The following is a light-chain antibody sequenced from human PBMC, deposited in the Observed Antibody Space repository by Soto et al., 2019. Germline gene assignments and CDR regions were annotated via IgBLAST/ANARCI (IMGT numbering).Light chain of an antibody. Sequence: DIQMTQSPSSLSASVGDRVTITCRASQSISSYLNWYQQKPGKAPKLLIYAASSLQSGVPSRFSVSGSGKDFTLTISSLQPEDFATYYCQQSYSTPETFGHGTKVELK. V-gene: IGKV1-39*01. CDR3: QQSYSTPET. CDR1: QSISSY. J-gene: IGKJ1*01. CDR2: AAS.